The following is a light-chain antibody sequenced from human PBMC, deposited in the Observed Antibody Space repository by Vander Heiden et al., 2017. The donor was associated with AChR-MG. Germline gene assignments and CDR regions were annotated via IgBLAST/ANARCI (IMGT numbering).Light chain of an antibody. CDR1: QSVSSSY. CDR3: QQYGSAPIT. V-gene: IGKV3-20*01. Sequence: IVLTQPPGTLPLSPGEGASLSCRASQSVSSSYLAWYQQKPGQAPRLLIYGASSSATGIPDRFSGSGSGTDFTLTISRLEPEDFAVYYCQQYGSAPITFGQGTRLEIK. CDR2: GAS. J-gene: IGKJ5*01.